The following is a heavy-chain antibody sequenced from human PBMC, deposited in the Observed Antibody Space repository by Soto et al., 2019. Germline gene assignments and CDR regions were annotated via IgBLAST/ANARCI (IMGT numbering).Heavy chain of an antibody. V-gene: IGHV4-59*01. CDR3: ASTKEGIRSDYYFDY. J-gene: IGHJ4*02. CDR2: IYYSGST. D-gene: IGHD1-20*01. Sequence: QVQLQESGPGLVKPSETLSLTCTVSGGSISSYYWSWIRQPPGKGLEWIGYIYYSGSTNYNPSLKSRVTISVDTSKNQFSLKLSSVTAADTAVYYCASTKEGIRSDYYFDYWGQGTLVTVSS. CDR1: GGSISSYY.